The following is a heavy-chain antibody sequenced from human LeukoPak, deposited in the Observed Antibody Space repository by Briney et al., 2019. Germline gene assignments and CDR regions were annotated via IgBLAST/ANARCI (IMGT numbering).Heavy chain of an antibody. CDR3: ARSVYSSSSAHLLH. CDR1: GYTFTGYY. CDR2: INPNSGGT. V-gene: IGHV1-2*02. J-gene: IGHJ4*02. D-gene: IGHD6-6*01. Sequence: ASVKVSCKASGYTFTGYYMHWVRQAPGQGLEWMGWINPNSGGTNYAQKFQGRVTITRDTSISTAYMELSSLRSEDTAVYYCARSVYSSSSAHLLHWGQGTLVTVSS.